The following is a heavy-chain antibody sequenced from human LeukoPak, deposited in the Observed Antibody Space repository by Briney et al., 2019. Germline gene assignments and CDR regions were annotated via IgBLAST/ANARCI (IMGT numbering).Heavy chain of an antibody. CDR2: ISSSSSYI. V-gene: IGHV3-21*01. J-gene: IGHJ6*02. CDR1: GFTFSSYS. CDR3: ARAGAGYCRGRSCYVRHYYYYGMAV. Sequence: PGGSLRLSCAASGFTFSSYSMIWVRQAPGKGLEWVSSISSSSSYIYYADSVKGRFTISRDNAKNSLYMQMKTLRPGDTPVYYCARAGAGYCRGRSCYVRHYYYYGMAVWGPGTTVTVSS. D-gene: IGHD2-15*01.